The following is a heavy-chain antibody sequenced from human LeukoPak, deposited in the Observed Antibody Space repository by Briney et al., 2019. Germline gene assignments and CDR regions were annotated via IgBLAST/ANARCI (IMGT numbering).Heavy chain of an antibody. D-gene: IGHD3-10*01. J-gene: IGHJ3*02. CDR1: GFTVSSNY. Sequence: PGGSLRLSCAASGFTVSSNYMSWVRQAPGKGLEWASVIYSGGSTYYADSVKGRFTISRDNSKNTLYLQMNSLRAEDTAVYYCASGDWGFGELSNAFDIWGQGTMVTVSS. CDR2: IYSGGST. V-gene: IGHV3-66*01. CDR3: ASGDWGFGELSNAFDI.